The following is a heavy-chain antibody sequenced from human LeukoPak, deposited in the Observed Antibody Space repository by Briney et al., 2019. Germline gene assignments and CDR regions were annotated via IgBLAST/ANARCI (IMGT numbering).Heavy chain of an antibody. V-gene: IGHV3-15*01. CDR1: GFTFSDAW. J-gene: IGHJ4*02. Sequence: GGSLRLSCAASGFTFSDAWMSWVRQAPGKGLEWVGRIKTKSDGGTKDYPASVKGRFSISRDDSKNILYLQMNSLKIEDTAVYYCTTYGSGRKFDYWGQGILVTVSS. CDR2: IKTKSDGGTK. D-gene: IGHD3-10*01. CDR3: TTYGSGRKFDY.